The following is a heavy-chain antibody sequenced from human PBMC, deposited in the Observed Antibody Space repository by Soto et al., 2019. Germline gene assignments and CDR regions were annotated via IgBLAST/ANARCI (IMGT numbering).Heavy chain of an antibody. Sequence: GGSLRLSCVGSGFTFSNFGIHWVRQAPGKGLEWLAVVSYDEVNKFYADSVRGRFTISRDNSKDTVYLQINSLRRDDTAMYFCAKVMTEYSGVAFDHWGQGTLVTVSS. CDR2: VSYDEVNK. J-gene: IGHJ4*02. CDR1: GFTFSNFG. D-gene: IGHD6-19*01. CDR3: AKVMTEYSGVAFDH. V-gene: IGHV3-30*18.